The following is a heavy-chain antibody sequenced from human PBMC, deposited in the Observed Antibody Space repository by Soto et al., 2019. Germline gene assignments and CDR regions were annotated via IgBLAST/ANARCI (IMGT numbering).Heavy chain of an antibody. V-gene: IGHV1-18*01. CDR2: ISDYNGNT. CDR1: GYTFTSYG. CDR3: ARTPPDYGDCVWGWFDP. J-gene: IGHJ5*02. D-gene: IGHD4-17*01. Sequence: QVQLVQSGAEVKKPGASVKVSCKASGYTFTSYGISWVRQAPGQGLEWMGWISDYNGNTNYAKKLQGRVTMTTDTSTSTAYMELRSLRSDDTAVYYCARTPPDYGDCVWGWFDPWGQGTLVTVSS.